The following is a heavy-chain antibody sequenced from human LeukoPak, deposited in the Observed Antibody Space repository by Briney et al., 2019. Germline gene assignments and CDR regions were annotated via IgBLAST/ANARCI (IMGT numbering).Heavy chain of an antibody. D-gene: IGHD6-13*01. J-gene: IGHJ5*02. Sequence: GESLKISCKGSGYSFISYWIGWVRQMRGKGLEWMGMIYSGDSDTRYSPSFQGQVTISADKSVSTAYLQWSSLKASDTAMYYCARRSIAAAGTWWFDPWGQGTLVTVSS. CDR3: ARRSIAAAGTWWFDP. CDR1: GYSFISYW. V-gene: IGHV5-51*01. CDR2: IYSGDSDT.